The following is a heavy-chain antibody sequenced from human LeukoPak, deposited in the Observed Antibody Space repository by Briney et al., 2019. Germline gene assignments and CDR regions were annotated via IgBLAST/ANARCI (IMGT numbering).Heavy chain of an antibody. CDR3: ARVAGWHWFDP. V-gene: IGHV3-23*01. CDR1: GFTFISYD. CDR2: SRPSGDNT. D-gene: IGHD6-19*01. Sequence: GGSLRLSCVVSGFTFISYDMTWVRQAPGRGLEWGSSSRPSGDNTYYGDSVKGRFTISRDNSKNKVYLQMNNMRVDGTAVYYCARVAGWHWFDPWGQGTLVTVSS. J-gene: IGHJ5*02.